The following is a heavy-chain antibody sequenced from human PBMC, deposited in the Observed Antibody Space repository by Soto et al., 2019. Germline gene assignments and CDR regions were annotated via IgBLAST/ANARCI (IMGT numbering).Heavy chain of an antibody. CDR1: AYSISSSNW. Sequence: SETLSLTCAVSAYSISSSNWWGWIRQPPGKGLEWIGYIYYSGTTYYNPSLKSRVTISVDTSKNQFSLKLSSVTAADTAVYYCARAPNYGSGSYYYDAFDIWGQGTMVTVSS. D-gene: IGHD3-10*01. V-gene: IGHV4-28*03. J-gene: IGHJ3*02. CDR3: ARAPNYGSGSYYYDAFDI. CDR2: IYYSGTT.